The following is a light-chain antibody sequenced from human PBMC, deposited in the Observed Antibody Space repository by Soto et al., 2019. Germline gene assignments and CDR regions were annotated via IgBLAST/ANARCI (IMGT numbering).Light chain of an antibody. CDR1: QSVLYSSNNKNY. V-gene: IGKV4-1*01. Sequence: DIVMTHSPYSLSVSLGERATINCKSSQSVLYSSNNKNYLAWYQQKPGQPPKLLIYWASTRESGVPDRFSGSGSGTDFILTISSLQPEDFATYYCQQLSNYPSSFGGGTKVDIK. J-gene: IGKJ4*01. CDR2: WAS. CDR3: QQLSNYPSS.